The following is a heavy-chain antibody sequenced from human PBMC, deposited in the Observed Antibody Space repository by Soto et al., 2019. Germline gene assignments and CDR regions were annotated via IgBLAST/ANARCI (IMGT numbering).Heavy chain of an antibody. D-gene: IGHD3-10*01. CDR3: ARGRGVRGVIITPRGRFFDY. CDR1: GGSFSGYY. J-gene: IGHJ4*02. V-gene: IGHV4-34*01. CDR2: INHSGST. Sequence: SETLSLTCAVYGGSFSGYYWSWIRQPPGKGLEWIGEINHSGSTNYNPSLKSRVTISVDTSKNQFSLKLSSVTAADTAVYYCARGRGVRGVIITPRGRFFDYWGQGTLVTVSS.